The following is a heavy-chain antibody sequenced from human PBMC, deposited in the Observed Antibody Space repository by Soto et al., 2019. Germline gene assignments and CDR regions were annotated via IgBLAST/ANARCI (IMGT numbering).Heavy chain of an antibody. V-gene: IGHV4-59*01. CDR2: IYYSGST. CDR1: GGSIGSYY. Sequence: SETLSLTCTVSGGSIGSYYWSWIRQPPGKGLEWIGYIYYSGSTNYNPSLKSRVTISVDTSKNQFSLKLSSVTAADTAVYYCARDSTMVRGGVVYWGQGTLVTVSS. D-gene: IGHD3-10*01. J-gene: IGHJ4*02. CDR3: ARDSTMVRGGVVY.